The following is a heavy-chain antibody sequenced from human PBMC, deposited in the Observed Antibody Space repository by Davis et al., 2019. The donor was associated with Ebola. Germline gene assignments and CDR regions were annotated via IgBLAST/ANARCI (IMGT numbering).Heavy chain of an antibody. V-gene: IGHV3-21*01. CDR2: ISSIISYL. CDR3: ARDDFGVVISYYYYYMDV. CDR1: GFSFSSYT. D-gene: IGHD3-3*01. J-gene: IGHJ6*03. Sequence: GESLKISCAASGFSFSSYTMNWVRQAPGKGLDWVSSISSIISYLYYAASVKGRFTISRDNAKNYLYLQMNSLRAEDTAVYYCARDDFGVVISYYYYYMDVWGKGTTVTVSS.